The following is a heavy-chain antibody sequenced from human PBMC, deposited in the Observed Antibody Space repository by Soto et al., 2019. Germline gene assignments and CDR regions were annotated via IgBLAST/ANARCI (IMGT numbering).Heavy chain of an antibody. CDR1: GFTFSSYG. CDR2: IWYDGSNK. Sequence: PGGSLRLSCAASGFTFSSYGMHWVRQAPGKGLEWVAVIWYDGSNKYYADSVKGRFTISRDNSKNTLYLQMNSLRAEDTAAYYCAREAIARGYSYGLPFNPWGQGTLVTVSS. V-gene: IGHV3-33*01. D-gene: IGHD5-18*01. CDR3: AREAIARGYSYGLPFNP. J-gene: IGHJ5*02.